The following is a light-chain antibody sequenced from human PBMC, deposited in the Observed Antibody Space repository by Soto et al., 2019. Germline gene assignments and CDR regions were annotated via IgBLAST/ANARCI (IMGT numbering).Light chain of an antibody. CDR1: QGISHY. J-gene: IGKJ1*01. CDR2: TAS. V-gene: IGKV1-27*01. CDR3: QQYNSGPWT. Sequence: DIQMTQSPSSLSASVGDRVTITCRASQGISHYLAWYQQKPGKVPKLLIYTASTLKSGVPSRFSGSESGTDFTITISSLQPEDVATYYWQQYNSGPWTFGQGTKVEVK.